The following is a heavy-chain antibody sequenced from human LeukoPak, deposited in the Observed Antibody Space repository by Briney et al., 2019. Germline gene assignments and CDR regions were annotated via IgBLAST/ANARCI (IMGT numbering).Heavy chain of an antibody. J-gene: IGHJ4*02. CDR2: ISYDGSNK. CDR3: AKRYCSSTSCHTDY. V-gene: IGHV3-30*18. Sequence: GGTLRLSCAASGFTFSSYGMHWVRQAPGKGLEWVAVISYDGSNKYYADSVKGRFTISRDNSKNTLYLQMNSLRAEDTAVYYCAKRYCSSTSCHTDYWGQGTLVTVSS. CDR1: GFTFSSYG. D-gene: IGHD2-2*01.